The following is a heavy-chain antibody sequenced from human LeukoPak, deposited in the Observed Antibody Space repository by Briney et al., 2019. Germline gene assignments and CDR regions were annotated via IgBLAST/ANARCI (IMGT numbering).Heavy chain of an antibody. CDR2: IYTSGST. CDR3: ARMSVAAADFDY. CDR1: GGSISSYY. J-gene: IGHJ4*02. V-gene: IGHV4-4*07. D-gene: IGHD6-13*01. Sequence: SETLSLTCTVSGGSISSYYWSWIRQPAGKGLEWIGRIYTSGSTNYNPSLKSRVTISVDTSKNQFSLKLSSVTAADTAVYYCARMSVAAADFDYWGQGTLVTVSS.